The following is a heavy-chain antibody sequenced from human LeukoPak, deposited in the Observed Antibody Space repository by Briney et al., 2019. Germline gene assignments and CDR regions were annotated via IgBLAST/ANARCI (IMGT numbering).Heavy chain of an antibody. CDR2: MNPNSGNT. J-gene: IGHJ6*03. Sequence: GASVKVSCKASGYTFTSYDINWVRQATGQGLEWMGWMNPNSGNTGYAQKFQGRVTITRNTSISTTYMELSSLRSKDTAVYYCARSAVGDTWNYYYMDVWGKGTTVTVSS. V-gene: IGHV1-8*03. CDR1: GYTFTSYD. CDR3: ARSAVGDTWNYYYMDV. D-gene: IGHD6-19*01.